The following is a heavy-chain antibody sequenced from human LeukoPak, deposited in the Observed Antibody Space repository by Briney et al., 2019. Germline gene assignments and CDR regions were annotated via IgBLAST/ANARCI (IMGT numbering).Heavy chain of an antibody. CDR1: GGSISSGSYY. Sequence: SETLSLTCTVSGGSISSGSYYWSWIRQPAGKGLEWIGRIYTSGSTNYNPSLKSRVTISVDTSKNQFSLKLSSVTAADTAVYYCARDSSAARPFGYYYMDVWGKGTTVTVSS. D-gene: IGHD6-6*01. CDR3: ARDSSAARPFGYYYMDV. J-gene: IGHJ6*03. CDR2: IYTSGST. V-gene: IGHV4-61*02.